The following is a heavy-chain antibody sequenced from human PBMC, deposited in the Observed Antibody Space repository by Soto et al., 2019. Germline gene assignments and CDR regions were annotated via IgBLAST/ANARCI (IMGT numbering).Heavy chain of an antibody. D-gene: IGHD6-19*01. CDR2: INAGNGNT. J-gene: IGHJ4*02. V-gene: IGHV1-3*01. Sequence: ASVKVSCKASGYTFTSYAMHWVRQAPGQRLEWMGWINAGNGNTKYSQKFQGRVTITRGTSASTAYMELSSLRSEDTAVCYCARGSSGVDFDYWGQGTLVTVSS. CDR3: ARGSSGVDFDY. CDR1: GYTFTSYA.